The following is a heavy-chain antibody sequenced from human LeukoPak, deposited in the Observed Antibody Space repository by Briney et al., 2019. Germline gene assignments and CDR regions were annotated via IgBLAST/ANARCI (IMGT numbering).Heavy chain of an antibody. CDR1: GFTFSSYG. J-gene: IGHJ4*02. V-gene: IGHV3-33*01. Sequence: PGRSLRLSCAASGFTFSSYGMHWVRQAPGKGLEWVAVIWYDGSNKYYADSVKGRFTISRDNSKNTLFLQMNTLRAEDTAVYYCARDEVRREYSYGSAYWGQGTLVTVSS. D-gene: IGHD5-18*01. CDR3: ARDEVRREYSYGSAY. CDR2: IWYDGSNK.